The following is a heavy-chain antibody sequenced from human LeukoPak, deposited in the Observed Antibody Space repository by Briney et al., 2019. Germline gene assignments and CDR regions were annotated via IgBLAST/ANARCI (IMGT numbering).Heavy chain of an antibody. CDR3: ARALLVRNGYNYSPNYFDY. CDR2: IYSSGTT. Sequence: GSLRLSCAASGLTVNSNYMNWVRHAPGKGLQWVSVIYSSGTTYYADSGKGRFTISRDNSKNTLYLQMNGLRAEDTAVYYCARALLVRNGYNYSPNYFDYWGQGTLVTVSS. J-gene: IGHJ4*02. D-gene: IGHD5-24*01. V-gene: IGHV3-53*01. CDR1: GLTVNSNY.